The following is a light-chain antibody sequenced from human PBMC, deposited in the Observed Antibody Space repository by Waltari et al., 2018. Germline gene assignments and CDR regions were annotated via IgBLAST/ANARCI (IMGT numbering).Light chain of an antibody. Sequence: QSALTLPASVSGSPGQSITIPCTGTSSDVGRYNLFSWYQQHPGKAPKLMIYEGSKRPSGVSNRFSGSKSGNTASLTISGLQAEDEADYYCCSYAGSSTWVFGGGTKLTVL. V-gene: IGLV2-23*01. CDR1: SSDVGRYNL. CDR3: CSYAGSSTWV. J-gene: IGLJ3*02. CDR2: EGS.